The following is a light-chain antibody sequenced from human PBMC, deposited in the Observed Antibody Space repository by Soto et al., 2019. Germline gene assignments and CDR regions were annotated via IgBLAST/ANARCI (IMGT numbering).Light chain of an antibody. CDR3: SSYAGSSNV. J-gene: IGLJ1*01. CDR2: DVS. Sequence: QSALTQPRSVSGSPGQSVTISCTGTSSDVGGYHYVSWYQQHPGKAPKVLIYDVSKRPSGVPDRFSGSKSGNTASLTVSGLQAEDEADYYCSSYAGSSNVFGSGTNVTVL. V-gene: IGLV2-11*01. CDR1: SSDVGGYHY.